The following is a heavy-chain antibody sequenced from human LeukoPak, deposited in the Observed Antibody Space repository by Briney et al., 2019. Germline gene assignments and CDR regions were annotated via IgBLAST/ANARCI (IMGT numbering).Heavy chain of an antibody. D-gene: IGHD3-3*01. CDR1: GGSISSGSYY. CDR2: IYTSGST. CDR3: AREGGDFWSGYYSDY. Sequence: SETLSLTCTVPGGSISSGSYYWSWIRQPAGKGLEWIGRIYTSGSTNYNPSLKSRVTISIDTSKNQFSLKLSSVTAADTAVYYCAREGGDFWSGYYSDYWGQGTLVTVSS. J-gene: IGHJ4*02. V-gene: IGHV4-61*02.